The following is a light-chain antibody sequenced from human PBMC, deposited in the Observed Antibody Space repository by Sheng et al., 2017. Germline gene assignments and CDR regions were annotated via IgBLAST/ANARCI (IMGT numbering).Light chain of an antibody. Sequence: DIQMTQSPSSPSASVGDRVTITCRASQAISTYTNWYQQRPGKAPQLLIYAASQLQSGVPSRFTGSASGTDFALTISSLQPEDFATYYCQQTFSTPYTFGPGTKLEIK. CDR2: AAS. J-gene: IGKJ2*01. CDR1: QAISTY. V-gene: IGKV1-39*01. CDR3: QQTFSTPYT.